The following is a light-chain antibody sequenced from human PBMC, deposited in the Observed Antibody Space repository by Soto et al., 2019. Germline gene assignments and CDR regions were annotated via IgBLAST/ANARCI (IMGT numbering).Light chain of an antibody. CDR3: QHSYGNPRT. J-gene: IGKJ1*01. CDR1: QNIGIY. Sequence: IHLTNSLSSLSASVGDRVSITCRASQNIGIYLNWYHQKAGKAPKLLVFGASTLQSGVPPRFSGSGSGTEFTLSIGSLQPDEFATYYCQHSYGNPRTFGQGTKVDIK. V-gene: IGKV1-39*01. CDR2: GAS.